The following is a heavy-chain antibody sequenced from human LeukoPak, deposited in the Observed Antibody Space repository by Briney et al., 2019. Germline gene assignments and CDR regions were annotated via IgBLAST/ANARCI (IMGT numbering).Heavy chain of an antibody. CDR1: GFTFDDYA. J-gene: IGHJ4*02. D-gene: IGHD3-10*01. CDR2: ISWNSGSI. V-gene: IGHV3-9*01. Sequence: PGGSLRLSCAASGFTFDDYAMHWVRQAPGKGLEWVSGISWNSGSIGYADSVKGRFTISRDNAKNSLYLQMNSLRAEDTAVYYCAKVGVLAGSKYFDYWGQGTLVTVSS. CDR3: AKVGVLAGSKYFDY.